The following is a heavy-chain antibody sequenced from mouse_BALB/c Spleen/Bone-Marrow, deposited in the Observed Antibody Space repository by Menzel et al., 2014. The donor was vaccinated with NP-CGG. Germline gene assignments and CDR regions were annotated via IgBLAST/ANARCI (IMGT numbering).Heavy chain of an antibody. CDR2: IHPSNGRT. D-gene: IGHD3-2*01. CDR3: ARGTARAMMDY. J-gene: IGHJ4*01. V-gene: IGHV1S81*02. Sequence: QVQLQQSGTELVKPGAPVKLSCKASGYTFTSYWIHWVKQGPGQGLVWIGEIHPSNGRTNYSEKFKTKATLTVDKSSSTAHMQLSSLTSEDSAVYYCARGTARAMMDYWGQGTSGTVSS. CDR1: GYTFTSYW.